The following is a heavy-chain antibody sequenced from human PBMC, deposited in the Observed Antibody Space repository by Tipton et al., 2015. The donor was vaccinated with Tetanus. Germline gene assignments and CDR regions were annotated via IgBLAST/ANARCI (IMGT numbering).Heavy chain of an antibody. CDR3: AKDVNWNLRYFQH. J-gene: IGHJ1*01. CDR1: GFTFSSHW. D-gene: IGHD1-1*01. V-gene: IGHV3-7*03. Sequence: GSLRLSCEASGFTFSSHWMSWVRQVPGKGLEWVANINQDGSAEFYVDSVKGRFTISRDNSKNSLSLQMNSLRVEDTAVYYCAKDVNWNLRYFQHWGQGAVVTVST. CDR2: INQDGSAE.